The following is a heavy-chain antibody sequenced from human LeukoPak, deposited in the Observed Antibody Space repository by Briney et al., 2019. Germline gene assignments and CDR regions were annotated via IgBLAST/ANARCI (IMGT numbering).Heavy chain of an antibody. V-gene: IGHV3-23*01. Sequence: PGGSLRLSCAASGFTFSNYAMNWVRQAPGKGLEWVSDISGSGAVTYYGDSVKGRVTISRDNSKNTLYLQMTSLRAEDTAVYFCAKDQHSTSMNYMEVWGDGTTVTVSS. CDR2: ISGSGAVT. J-gene: IGHJ6*03. D-gene: IGHD2-21*01. CDR1: GFTFSNYA. CDR3: AKDQHSTSMNYMEV.